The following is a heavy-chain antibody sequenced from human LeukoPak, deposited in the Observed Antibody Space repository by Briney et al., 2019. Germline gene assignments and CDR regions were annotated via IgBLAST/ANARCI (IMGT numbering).Heavy chain of an antibody. D-gene: IGHD2/OR15-2a*01. V-gene: IGHV3-23*01. J-gene: IGHJ4*02. Sequence: GGSLRLSCAASGFTFSSYAMSWVRQAPGKGLEWVSAISGIGGSTYYADSVKGRFTISRDNSKNTLYLQMNSLRAEDTAVYYCAKDSILRLATFDYWGQGTLVTVSS. CDR2: ISGIGGST. CDR1: GFTFSSYA. CDR3: AKDSILRLATFDY.